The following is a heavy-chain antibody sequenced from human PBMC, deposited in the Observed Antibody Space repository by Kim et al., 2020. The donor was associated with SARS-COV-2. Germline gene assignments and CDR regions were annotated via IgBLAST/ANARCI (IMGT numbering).Heavy chain of an antibody. CDR3: ARGGGIQLPYYYGMDV. CDR1: GYTFTSYD. Sequence: ASVKVSCKASGYTFTSYDINWVRQATGQGLEWMGWMNPNSGNTGYAQKFQGRVTMTRNTSISTAYMELSSLRSEDTAVYYCARGGGIQLPYYYGMDVWGQGTTVTVSS. CDR2: MNPNSGNT. J-gene: IGHJ6*02. V-gene: IGHV1-8*02. D-gene: IGHD5-18*01.